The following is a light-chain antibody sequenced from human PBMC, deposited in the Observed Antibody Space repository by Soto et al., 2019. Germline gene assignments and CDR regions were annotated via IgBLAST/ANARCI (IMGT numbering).Light chain of an antibody. V-gene: IGKV1-5*01. CDR3: QQYNSYWGT. CDR2: DAS. J-gene: IGKJ1*01. CDR1: QSISSW. Sequence: DIQMTQSPSTLSASVGDRVTITCRASQSISSWLAWYQQKPGKAPKLLIYDASSLESGVPSRFSGSGSGTEFTLTISSLQPDDFAPDYCQQYNSYWGTFGQGTKVEIK.